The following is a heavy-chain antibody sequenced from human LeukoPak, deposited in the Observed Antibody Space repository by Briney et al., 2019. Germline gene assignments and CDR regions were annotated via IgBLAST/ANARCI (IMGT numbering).Heavy chain of an antibody. Sequence: PGGSLRLSCAASGFTFSTYGMHWVRQAPGKGLEWVSFIRNNGDNKYYADSVRGRFTISRDNSKNTLYLQMNTLRTDDTAVYCVTSKGAGYFDYWGQGTLVTVSS. CDR3: TSKGAGYFDY. D-gene: IGHD2-21*02. J-gene: IGHJ4*02. CDR1: GFTFSTYG. V-gene: IGHV3-30*02. CDR2: IRNNGDNK.